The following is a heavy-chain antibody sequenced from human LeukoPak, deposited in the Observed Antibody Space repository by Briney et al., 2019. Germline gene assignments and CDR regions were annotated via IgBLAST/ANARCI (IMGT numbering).Heavy chain of an antibody. CDR3: AREDSGSYYNYYYFYMDV. D-gene: IGHD3-10*01. Sequence: SETLSLTCTVSGGSISSSDYYWGWIRQPPGKGLEWVGNIYYSGSTYYNPSLKSRVTISVDTSKNQFSLKLSSVTAADTAVYYCAREDSGSYYNYYYFYMDVWGKGTTVTISS. J-gene: IGHJ6*03. CDR2: IYYSGST. V-gene: IGHV4-39*07. CDR1: GGSISSSDYY.